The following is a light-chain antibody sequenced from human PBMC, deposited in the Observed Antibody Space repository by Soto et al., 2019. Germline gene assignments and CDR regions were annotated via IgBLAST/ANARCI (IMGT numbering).Light chain of an antibody. V-gene: IGKV1-5*03. CDR3: QHYVAYSP. CDR2: KAS. CDR1: QNIGNL. J-gene: IGKJ4*02. Sequence: DIQMTQSPSTLSASVGDRVIITCRASQNIGNLLAWYQQKPGTAPNLLIYKASILEDGVPSRFSGSVSMTEFTLTINYLQPDDFATYYCQHYVAYSPFGGGTKVEIK.